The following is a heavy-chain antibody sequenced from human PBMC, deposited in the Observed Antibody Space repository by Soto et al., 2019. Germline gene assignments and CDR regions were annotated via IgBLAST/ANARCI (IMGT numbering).Heavy chain of an antibody. CDR3: AKVRVGCSSTSCYGFDY. D-gene: IGHD2-2*01. CDR1: GFTFSSYA. V-gene: IGHV3-23*01. J-gene: IGHJ4*02. CDR2: ISGSGGST. Sequence: EVQLLESGGGLVQPGGSLRLSCAASGFTFSSYAMSWVRQAPGKELEWVSAISGSGGSTYYADSVKGRFTISRDNSKNTLYLQMNSLRAEDTAVYYCAKVRVGCSSTSCYGFDYWGQGTLVTVSS.